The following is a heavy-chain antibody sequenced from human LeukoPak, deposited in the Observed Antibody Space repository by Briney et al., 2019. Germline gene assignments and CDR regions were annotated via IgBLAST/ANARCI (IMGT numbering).Heavy chain of an antibody. CDR1: GFTFSSYA. Sequence: GGSLRLSYAASGFTFSSYAMSWVRQAPGKGLEWVSTISGSTYYADSVKGRFTISRDNSNNTLYLQMNSLRADDTAVYYCAKPYGDYFFDYWGQGTLVTVSS. V-gene: IGHV3-23*01. D-gene: IGHD4-17*01. CDR3: AKPYGDYFFDY. CDR2: ISGST. J-gene: IGHJ4*02.